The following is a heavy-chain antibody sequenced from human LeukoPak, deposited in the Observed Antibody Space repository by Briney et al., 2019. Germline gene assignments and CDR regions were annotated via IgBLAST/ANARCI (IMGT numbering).Heavy chain of an antibody. CDR1: GYRFTTYW. J-gene: IGHJ3*01. CDR3: ARQGAGASHYDDTGLLRGAFDV. V-gene: IGHV5-51*01. CDR2: ILPDDSDT. D-gene: IGHD3-22*01. Sequence: GESLKISWKVSGYRFTTYWIAWVRQMPGKGLDFMGIILPDDSDTRYSPSFRGQVTISVDNSINTAYLQWDSMKASDTAMYYCARQGAGASHYDDTGLLRGAFDVWGQGTMLTVSS.